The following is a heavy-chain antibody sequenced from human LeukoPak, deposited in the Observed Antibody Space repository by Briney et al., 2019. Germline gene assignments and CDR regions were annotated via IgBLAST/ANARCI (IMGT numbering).Heavy chain of an antibody. CDR1: GYTFTSYG. V-gene: IGHV1-18*01. Sequence: GASVKVSCKASGYTFTSYGISWVRQAPGQGLEWMGWISAYNGNTNYAQKLQGRVTMTTDTSTCTAYMELRSLRSDDTAVYYCARRYYDFWSGKREGYYYYYYMDVWGKGTTVTVSS. D-gene: IGHD3-3*01. CDR3: ARRYYDFWSGKREGYYYYYYMDV. J-gene: IGHJ6*03. CDR2: ISAYNGNT.